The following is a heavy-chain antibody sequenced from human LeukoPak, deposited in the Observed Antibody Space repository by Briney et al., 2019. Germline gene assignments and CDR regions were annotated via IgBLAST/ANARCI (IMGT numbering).Heavy chain of an antibody. CDR3: ARGDYYGSGSYPYYFDY. V-gene: IGHV3-23*01. D-gene: IGHD3-10*01. CDR1: GFTFSSYA. CDR2: ISGNGDIT. J-gene: IGHJ4*02. Sequence: GGSLRLSCAASGFTFSSYAMSWVRQAPEKGLEWVSAISGNGDITYYADTVRGRFTLSRDTSKNTLYVQMSSLRAEDTAVYYCARGDYYGSGSYPYYFDYWGQGTLVTVSS.